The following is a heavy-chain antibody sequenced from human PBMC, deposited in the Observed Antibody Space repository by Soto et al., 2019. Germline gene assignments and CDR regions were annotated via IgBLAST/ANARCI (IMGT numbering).Heavy chain of an antibody. CDR3: ATGITMIVVAMGCFDY. CDR1: GYTFTSYG. J-gene: IGHJ4*02. CDR2: FDPEDGET. V-gene: IGHV1-24*01. Sequence: ASVKVSCKTSGYTFTSYGISWVRQAPGKGLEWMGGFDPEDGETIYAQKFQGRVTMTEDTSTDTAYMELSSLRSEDTAVYYCATGITMIVVAMGCFDYWGQGTLVTVSS. D-gene: IGHD3-22*01.